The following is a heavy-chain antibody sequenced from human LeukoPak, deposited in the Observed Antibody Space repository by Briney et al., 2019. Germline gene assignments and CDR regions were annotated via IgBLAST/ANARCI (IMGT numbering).Heavy chain of an antibody. CDR1: SGSISSYF. Sequence: SEALSLTCTVSSGSISSYFWSWVRQPPGKGLEWSGDIYYSGSTNYNPSLKSRVTISVDTSKNQFSLKLSSVAAADTAVYYCARAVAGTSWFDPWGQGTLVTVSS. J-gene: IGHJ5*02. V-gene: IGHV4-59*01. D-gene: IGHD6-19*01. CDR2: IYYSGST. CDR3: ARAVAGTSWFDP.